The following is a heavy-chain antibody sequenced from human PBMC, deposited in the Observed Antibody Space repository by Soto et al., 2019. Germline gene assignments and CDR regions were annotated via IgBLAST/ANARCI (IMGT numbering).Heavy chain of an antibody. Sequence: QVQLVQSGAEVKKPGASVKVSCKASGYTFTSYDINWVRQATGQGLEWMGWMNPNSGNTGYAQKFKCRVTMTRNTSISTAYMELSSLRSEDTAVYYCARGIPEQWLVLGVGDDKYSQHWGQGTLVTVSS. J-gene: IGHJ1*01. CDR2: MNPNSGNT. V-gene: IGHV1-8*01. CDR1: GYTFTSYD. CDR3: ARGIPEQWLVLGVGDDKYSQH. D-gene: IGHD6-19*01.